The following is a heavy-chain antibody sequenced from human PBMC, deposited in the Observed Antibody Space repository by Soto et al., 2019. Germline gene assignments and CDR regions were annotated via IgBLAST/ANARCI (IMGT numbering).Heavy chain of an antibody. Sequence: GSLRLSCAASGFTFSSYWMSWVRQAPGKGLEGVAKIKQDGSEKDYVDSVKGRFTISRDNAKNSLYLQMNSLRAEDTAVYYCARMGDMGYYYYYMDVWGKGTTVTVSS. V-gene: IGHV3-7*01. CDR1: GFTFSSYW. CDR2: IKQDGSEK. CDR3: ARMGDMGYYYYYMDV. J-gene: IGHJ6*03.